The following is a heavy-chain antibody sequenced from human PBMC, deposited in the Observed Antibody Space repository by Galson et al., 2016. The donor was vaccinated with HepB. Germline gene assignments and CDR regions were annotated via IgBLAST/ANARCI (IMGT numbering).Heavy chain of an antibody. D-gene: IGHD1-26*01. CDR1: GSIFTHYW. Sequence: QSGAAVIKRGESLKISCAGSGSIFTHYWSGWVRQVPGKSLVWMGIHYPGDSDPRYRPSFPGQVTISADKSLTTAYLQWSTLKASDTAMYYCTKHAGPGSGKGPRWFDIWGQGTMVTVSS. CDR2: HYPGDSDP. J-gene: IGHJ3*02. V-gene: IGHV5-51*01. CDR3: TKHAGPGSGKGPRWFDI.